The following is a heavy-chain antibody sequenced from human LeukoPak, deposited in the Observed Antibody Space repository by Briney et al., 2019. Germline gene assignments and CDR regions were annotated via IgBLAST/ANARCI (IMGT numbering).Heavy chain of an antibody. J-gene: IGHJ3*01. CDR3: AKDAWEIDAFDV. V-gene: IGHV3-23*01. CDR2: ISGSAFST. CDR1: GFTFRNFA. Sequence: GGSLRLSCAASGFTFRNFAMIWVRQAPGKGLEWVSGISGSAFSTHYADSVKGRFTISRDNSKNTLYLQMNSLRAEDTAVYYCAKDAWEIDAFDVWGQGTMVTVSS. D-gene: IGHD1-26*01.